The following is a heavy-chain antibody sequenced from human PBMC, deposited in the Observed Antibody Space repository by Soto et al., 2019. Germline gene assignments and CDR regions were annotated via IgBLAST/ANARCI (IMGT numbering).Heavy chain of an antibody. J-gene: IGHJ4*02. CDR2: IWYDGSNK. V-gene: IGHV3-33*01. CDR1: GFTFSSYG. D-gene: IGHD6-19*01. CDR3: ARDFNGYSSGWYFDY. Sequence: QVQLVESGGGVVQPGRSLRLSCAASGFTFSSYGMHRVRQAPGKGLEWVAVIWYDGSNKYYADSVKGRFTISRDNSKNTLYLQMNSLRAEDTAVYYCARDFNGYSSGWYFDYWGQGTLVTVSS.